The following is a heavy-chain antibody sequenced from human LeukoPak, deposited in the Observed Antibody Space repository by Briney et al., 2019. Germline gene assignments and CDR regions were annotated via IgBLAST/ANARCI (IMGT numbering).Heavy chain of an antibody. Sequence: ASVKVSCKGSDYTFTSYGISWVRQAPGQGLEWMGWISAYNGNTNYAQKLQGRVTMTTDTSTSTAYMELRSLRSDDTAVYYCARSYPIRPHYYMDVWGKGTTVTISS. CDR3: ARSYPIRPHYYMDV. CDR1: DYTFTSYG. J-gene: IGHJ6*03. V-gene: IGHV1-18*01. CDR2: ISAYNGNT. D-gene: IGHD1-1*01.